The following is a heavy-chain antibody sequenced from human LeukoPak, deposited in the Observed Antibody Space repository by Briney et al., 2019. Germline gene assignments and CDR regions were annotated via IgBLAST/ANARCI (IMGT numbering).Heavy chain of an antibody. CDR3: ARQFQYNWISLDP. J-gene: IGHJ5*02. V-gene: IGHV5-51*01. D-gene: IGHD1-20*01. CDR1: GYSFTSYW. Sequence: GESPKTSCQGSGYSFTSYWIGWVRQMPGKGLEWMGIICTGDSDTRYSPSFQGQVTISADKPISTAYLQWSSLKASDTAMYYCARQFQYNWISLDPWGQGTLVTVSS. CDR2: ICTGDSDT.